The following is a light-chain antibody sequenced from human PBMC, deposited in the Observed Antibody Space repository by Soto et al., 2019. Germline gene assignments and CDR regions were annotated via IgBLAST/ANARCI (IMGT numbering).Light chain of an antibody. CDR1: QGIRND. CDR2: AAS. V-gene: IGKV1-6*01. J-gene: IGKJ1*01. Sequence: AIPMTQSPSSLSASVGDRVTITCRASQGIRNDLGWYQQKPGKAPKLLIYAASSLQSGVPARFSGSGSGTDFTLTISSLQPEDFATYYCLQDDNYPWTFGQGTKVEIK. CDR3: LQDDNYPWT.